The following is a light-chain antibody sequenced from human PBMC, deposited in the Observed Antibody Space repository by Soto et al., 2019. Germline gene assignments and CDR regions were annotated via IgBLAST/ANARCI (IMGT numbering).Light chain of an antibody. V-gene: IGKV1-39*01. J-gene: IGKJ4*01. CDR1: QSISSY. CDR3: QDSDRQLLT. Sequence: MEVPHAPYSLSASVGDRVTITCRASQSISSYLNWYQRKPGKAPKLLIYAASSLQSGVPSRFCCSGSGTDFTFAISRVQPDDLASHYWQDSDRQLLTFAGGTKVDIK. CDR2: AAS.